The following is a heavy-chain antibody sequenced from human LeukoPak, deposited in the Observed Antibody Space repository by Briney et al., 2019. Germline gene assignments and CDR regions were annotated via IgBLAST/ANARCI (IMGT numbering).Heavy chain of an antibody. CDR2: IYMGGNT. D-gene: IGHD3-16*01. J-gene: IGHJ4*02. CDR3: ARVGDEVAYTRGYLDY. CDR1: GFTVSSHD. V-gene: IGHV3-53*04. Sequence: PGGSLRLSCAASGFTVSSHDMSWVRQAPGKGLEWVSVIYMGGNTFYADFVKGRFTISRHTSKNTLYLQMNSLRTEDTAVYYCARVGDEVAYTRGYLDYWGQGTLVTVSS.